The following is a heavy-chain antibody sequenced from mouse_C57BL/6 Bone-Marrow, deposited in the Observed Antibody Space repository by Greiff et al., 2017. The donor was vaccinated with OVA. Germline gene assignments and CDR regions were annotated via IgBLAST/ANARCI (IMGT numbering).Heavy chain of an antibody. Sequence: EVQLQQSGAELVRPGASVKLSCTASGFNIKDDYMHWVKQRPEQGLEWIGWIDPENGDTEYASKFQGKATITADTSSNTAYLQLSSLTSEDTAVYYCTKWLSRFPYWYFDVWGTGTTVTVSS. CDR2: IDPENGDT. CDR1: GFNIKDDY. J-gene: IGHJ1*03. V-gene: IGHV14-4*01. D-gene: IGHD2-2*01. CDR3: TKWLSRFPYWYFDV.